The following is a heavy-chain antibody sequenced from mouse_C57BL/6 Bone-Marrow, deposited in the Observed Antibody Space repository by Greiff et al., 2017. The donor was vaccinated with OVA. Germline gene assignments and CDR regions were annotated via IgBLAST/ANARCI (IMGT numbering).Heavy chain of an antibody. CDR3: ARARFYSWFAY. V-gene: IGHV5-6*01. CDR2: ISSGGSYT. CDR1: GFTFSSYG. D-gene: IGHD2-1*01. J-gene: IGHJ3*01. Sequence: EVKLMESGGDLVKPGGSLKLSCAASGFTFSSYGMSWVRQTPDKRLEWVATISSGGSYTSYPATVKGRFTISRDNAKNTLYLQMSSLKAEDTAMYYCARARFYSWFAYWGQGTLVTVSA.